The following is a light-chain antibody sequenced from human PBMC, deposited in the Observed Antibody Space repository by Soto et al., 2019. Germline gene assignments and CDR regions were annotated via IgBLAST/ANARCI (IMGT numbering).Light chain of an antibody. J-gene: IGKJ1*01. V-gene: IGKV1-5*01. CDR3: QQYNSYSRT. Sequence: DIQMTQSPSTLSASVGDRVTITCRASQSISSWLAWYQQKPGKAPKLLIYDASSLESGVPSRFSGSGSGTEFTLTISSLQPDDFETYYCQQYNSYSRTFGKGTKVDIX. CDR1: QSISSW. CDR2: DAS.